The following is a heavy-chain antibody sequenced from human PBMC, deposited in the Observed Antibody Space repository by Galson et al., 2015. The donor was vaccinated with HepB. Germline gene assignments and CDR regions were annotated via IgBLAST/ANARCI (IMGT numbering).Heavy chain of an antibody. CDR3: ARHGLEGPYGDYGY. CDR1: GGSISSYY. J-gene: IGHJ4*02. Sequence: ETLSLTCTVSGGSISSYYWSWIRQPPGKGLEWIGYIYYSGSTNYNPSLKSRVTISVDTSKNQFSLKLSSVTAADTAVYYCARHGLEGPYGDYGYWGQGTLVTVSS. V-gene: IGHV4-59*08. D-gene: IGHD4-17*01. CDR2: IYYSGST.